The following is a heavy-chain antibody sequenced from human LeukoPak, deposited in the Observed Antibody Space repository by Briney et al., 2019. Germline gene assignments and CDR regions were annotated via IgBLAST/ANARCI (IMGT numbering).Heavy chain of an antibody. D-gene: IGHD6-13*01. Sequence: PGGSLRLSCAASGFTFSSYWMSWVRQAPGKGLGWVANIKQDGSEKYYVDSVKGRFTISRDNAKNSLYLQMNSLRAEDTAVYYCARDSGSSSWPRYYYYMDVWGKGTTVTVSS. CDR1: GFTFSSYW. V-gene: IGHV3-7*01. CDR3: ARDSGSSSWPRYYYYMDV. CDR2: IKQDGSEK. J-gene: IGHJ6*03.